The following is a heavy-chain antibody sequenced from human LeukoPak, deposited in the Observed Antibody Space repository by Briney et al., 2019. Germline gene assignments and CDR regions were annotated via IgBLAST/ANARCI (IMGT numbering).Heavy chain of an antibody. V-gene: IGHV3-30*04. CDR1: GFVFSSYV. D-gene: IGHD3-10*01. J-gene: IGHJ6*02. Sequence: GGSLRLSCAASGFVFSSYVMHWVRQAPGKGLEWVAVIPYDGSNKYYADSVKGRFTISRENSKNTLYLQMNSLSAEDTAVYYCARDRGFGELLSDYFYDYVMDVWGQGTTVTVSS. CDR3: ARDRGFGELLSDYFYDYVMDV. CDR2: IPYDGSNK.